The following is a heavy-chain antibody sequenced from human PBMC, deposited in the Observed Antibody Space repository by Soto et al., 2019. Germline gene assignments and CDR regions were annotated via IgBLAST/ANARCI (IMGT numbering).Heavy chain of an antibody. CDR2: ISGSGGST. CDR1: GFTFSSYA. D-gene: IGHD5-18*01. CDR3: VRSKGGYSYGTPFDY. V-gene: IGHV3-23*01. J-gene: IGHJ4*02. Sequence: GGSLRLSCAASGFTFSSYAMSWVRQAPGKGLEWVSVISGSGGSTYYADSVKGRFTISRDNSKNTLYLQMNSLRAEDTALYYCVRSKGGYSYGTPFDYWGQGTLVTVSS.